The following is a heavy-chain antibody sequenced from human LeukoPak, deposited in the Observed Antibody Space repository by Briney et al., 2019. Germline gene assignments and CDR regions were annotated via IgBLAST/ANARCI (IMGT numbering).Heavy chain of an antibody. D-gene: IGHD6-19*01. CDR3: ARYSGSYFDY. CDR2: ISESGTT. Sequence: PSETLSLTCSVSGGSISSSIHYWAWTRHPPGKGLEWLATISESGTTYYNPSLKSRVTISVDTSKNQFSLNLGSVTAADTAVYYCARYSGSYFDYWGQGALVTVSS. CDR1: GGSISSSIHY. V-gene: IGHV4-39*01. J-gene: IGHJ4*02.